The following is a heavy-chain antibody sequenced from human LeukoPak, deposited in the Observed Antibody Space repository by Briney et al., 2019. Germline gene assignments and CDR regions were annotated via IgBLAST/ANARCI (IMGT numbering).Heavy chain of an antibody. V-gene: IGHV4-59*01. Sequence: SETLSLTCTVSGGSISSYYWSWIRQPPGKGLEWIGYIYYSGRTNYNPSLKSRVTISVDTSKNQFSLKLSSVTAADTAVYYCARIDQYCSGGSCQELWGQGTLVTVSS. CDR1: GGSISSYY. D-gene: IGHD2-15*01. CDR3: ARIDQYCSGGSCQEL. CDR2: IYYSGRT. J-gene: IGHJ4*02.